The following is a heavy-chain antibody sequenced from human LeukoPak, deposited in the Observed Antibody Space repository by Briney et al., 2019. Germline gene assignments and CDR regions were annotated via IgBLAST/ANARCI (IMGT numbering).Heavy chain of an antibody. CDR2: IYPGDSDI. CDR1: GSSFTSYW. J-gene: IGHJ4*02. CDR3: ARQFGGNSEFDY. Sequence: GESLQISCKGSGSSFTSYWIGWVRQLPGKGLEWMGIIYPGDSDIRYSPSFQGQVTISADKSISTAYLQWSSLKASGTAMYYCARQFGGNSEFDYWGQGTLVTVSS. D-gene: IGHD4-23*01. V-gene: IGHV5-51*01.